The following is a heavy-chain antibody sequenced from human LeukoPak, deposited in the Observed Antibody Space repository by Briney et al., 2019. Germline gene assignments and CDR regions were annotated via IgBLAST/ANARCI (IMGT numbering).Heavy chain of an antibody. CDR1: GFTFSAYA. Sequence: RPGGSLRLSCEASGFTFSAYAMTWVRQAPGKGLEWVSGISDDGSGTYYADSVKGRFTISRDNSKNTLYVQMTSLRAEDTAVYYCAKDRYYGSGNRDAFDIWGQGTMVTVSS. D-gene: IGHD3-10*01. CDR3: AKDRYYGSGNRDAFDI. J-gene: IGHJ3*02. CDR2: ISDDGSGT. V-gene: IGHV3-23*01.